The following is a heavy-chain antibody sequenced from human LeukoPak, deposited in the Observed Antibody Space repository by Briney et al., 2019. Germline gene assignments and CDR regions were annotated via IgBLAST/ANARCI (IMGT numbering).Heavy chain of an antibody. V-gene: IGHV3-23*01. D-gene: IGHD3-10*01. CDR2: ISGGGGGT. Sequence: PGGSLRLSCAATGFTFSSHAMSWVRQAPGKGLEWVSAISGGGGGTYYADSVKGRFTISRDNAKNSLYLQMNSLRAEDTAVYYCARVPGSGIASSGSLGPHYFDYWGQGTLVTVSS. J-gene: IGHJ4*02. CDR1: GFTFSSHA. CDR3: ARVPGSGIASSGSLGPHYFDY.